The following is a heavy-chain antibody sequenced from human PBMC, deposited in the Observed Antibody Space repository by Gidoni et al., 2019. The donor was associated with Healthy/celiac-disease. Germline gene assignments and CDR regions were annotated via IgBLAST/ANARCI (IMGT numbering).Heavy chain of an antibody. J-gene: IGHJ4*02. CDR2: ISGSGGST. D-gene: IGHD2-15*01. CDR3: AKSSGYKVAATNYFDY. CDR1: GFTFSSSA. Sequence: EVQLLESGGGLVQPGGSLRLSCAASGFTFSSSAMSWVRQAPGKGLEWVSAISGSGGSTYYADSVKGRFTISRDNSKNTLYLQMNSLRAEDTAVYYCAKSSGYKVAATNYFDYWGQGTLVTVSS. V-gene: IGHV3-23*01.